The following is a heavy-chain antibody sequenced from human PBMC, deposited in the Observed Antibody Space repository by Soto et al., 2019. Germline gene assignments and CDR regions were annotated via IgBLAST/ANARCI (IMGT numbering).Heavy chain of an antibody. CDR3: ARDPRNCSGGGSFNYYHMDV. V-gene: IGHV3-33*01. CDR1: GFTFRLYG. CDR2: IMYDGTNK. J-gene: IGHJ6*03. Sequence: QVPLVESGGGVVQPARSLRLSCAASGFTFRLYGIHWVRQAPGKGLEWVSFIMYDGTNKYYAESVKGRVTISRDHSKNNVSLQMNRLRAEDTAVYYCARDPRNCSGGGSFNYYHMDVWGKGTTVTVSS. D-gene: IGHD2-15*01.